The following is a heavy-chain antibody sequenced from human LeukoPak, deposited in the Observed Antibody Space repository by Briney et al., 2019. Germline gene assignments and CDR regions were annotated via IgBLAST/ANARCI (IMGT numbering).Heavy chain of an antibody. CDR3: ARGANSGSYLRFDY. J-gene: IGHJ4*02. D-gene: IGHD1-26*01. Sequence: ASVKVSCKASGYTFIDNYMHWVRQAPGRGLEWMGWINPNSGGTNYAQKFQGRVTMTRDTSISTAYMELSRLRSDDTAVYYCARGANSGSYLRFDYWGQGTLVTVSS. V-gene: IGHV1-2*02. CDR1: GYTFIDNY. CDR2: INPNSGGT.